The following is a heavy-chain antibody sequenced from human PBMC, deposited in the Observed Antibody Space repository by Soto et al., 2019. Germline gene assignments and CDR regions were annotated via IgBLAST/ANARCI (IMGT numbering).Heavy chain of an antibody. J-gene: IGHJ3*02. Sequence: QVQLVQSGAEVKKPGSSVKVSCKASGGTFSSYAISWVRQAPGQGLEWMGGIIPIFGTANYAQKFQGRVTITADESTSTAYMELSSLRSEDTAVYYCARTKGGISRIVGATTGGTYNAFDIWGQGTMVTVSS. CDR3: ARTKGGISRIVGATTGGTYNAFDI. D-gene: IGHD1-26*01. CDR1: GGTFSSYA. V-gene: IGHV1-69*12. CDR2: IIPIFGTA.